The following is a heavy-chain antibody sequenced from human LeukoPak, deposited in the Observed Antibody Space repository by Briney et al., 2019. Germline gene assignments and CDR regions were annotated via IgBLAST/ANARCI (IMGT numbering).Heavy chain of an antibody. V-gene: IGHV3-48*01. D-gene: IGHD4-23*01. Sequence: PGGSLRLSCAASGFTFSSYSMNWVRQAPGKGLEWVSSITNYADSVKGRFTISRDNAKNSLFLQMNSLRAEDTAVYYCTREQDREASATVVGDYWGQGTLVTVSS. CDR3: TREQDREASATVVGDY. J-gene: IGHJ4*02. CDR2: IT. CDR1: GFTFSSYS.